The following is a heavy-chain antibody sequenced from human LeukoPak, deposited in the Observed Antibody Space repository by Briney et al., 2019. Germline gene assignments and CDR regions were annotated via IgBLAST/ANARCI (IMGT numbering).Heavy chain of an antibody. D-gene: IGHD4-11*01. Sequence: GASVTVSCKASGYTFTSYGIRWVRQAPGQGLAWMGWISAYNGNTNYAQKLQGRVTMTTDKSTSTAYMELRSLRSDDTAVYYCARVGYSNYGPSFDYWGQGTLVTVSS. CDR2: ISAYNGNT. J-gene: IGHJ4*02. CDR1: GYTFTSYG. V-gene: IGHV1-18*01. CDR3: ARVGYSNYGPSFDY.